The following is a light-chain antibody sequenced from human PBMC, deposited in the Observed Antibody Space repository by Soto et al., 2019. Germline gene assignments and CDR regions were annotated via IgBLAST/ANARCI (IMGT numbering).Light chain of an antibody. CDR3: QQYGSSPRT. J-gene: IGKJ4*01. Sequence: EIVLTQSPGTLSLSPGERATLSCRASQSVSGSYLAWYQQKRGQAHRLLIYGASSRAAGIPDRFSGSGSGTDFTLTISRLEPEDVAVYYCQQYGSSPRTFGGGTKVEI. CDR1: QSVSGSY. CDR2: GAS. V-gene: IGKV3-20*01.